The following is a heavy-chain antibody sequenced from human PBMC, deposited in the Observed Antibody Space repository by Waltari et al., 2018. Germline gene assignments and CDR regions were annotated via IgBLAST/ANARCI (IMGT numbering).Heavy chain of an antibody. D-gene: IGHD2-15*01. V-gene: IGHV3-48*04. CDR3: ARASDSAIDF. Sequence: EVQLVESGGGLVQPGGSLRLSCAASGFTFSAYSMNWVRQAPGKGLEWVSHIRDSGTTIYYADSVNGRFTIARDNADDALYLQMSGLRAEDTAVYYCARASDSAIDFWGQGTLVTVSS. J-gene: IGHJ4*01. CDR2: IRDSGTTI. CDR1: GFTFSAYS.